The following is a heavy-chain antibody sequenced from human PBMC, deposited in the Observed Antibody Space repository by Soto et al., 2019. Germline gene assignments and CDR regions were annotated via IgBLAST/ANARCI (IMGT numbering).Heavy chain of an antibody. J-gene: IGHJ4*02. CDR2: ISGSGYDI. CDR3: AKSRPRATIFGVVINGFDY. D-gene: IGHD3-3*01. Sequence: EVQVLESGGGLVQPGGSLRLSCAASGFTFNDCAMSWVRQAPGKGLEWVSSISGSGYDIYYADSVKGRFTISRDNRKNMVYLQMDNLRADDTAVYFCAKSRPRATIFGVVINGFDYWGQETLVTVSS. CDR1: GFTFNDCA. V-gene: IGHV3-23*01.